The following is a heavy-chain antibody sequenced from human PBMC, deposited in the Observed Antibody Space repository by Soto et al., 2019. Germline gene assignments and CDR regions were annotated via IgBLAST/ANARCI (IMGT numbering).Heavy chain of an antibody. CDR2: INSDGSST. J-gene: IGHJ6*02. CDR1: GFTFSSYW. Sequence: GGSLRLSCAASGFTFSSYWMHWVRQAPGKGLVWVSRINSDGSSTSYADSVKGRFTISRDNAKNTLYLQMNSLRAEDTAVYYCARDLQWLGPYYYYYYGMDVWGQGTTVTVSS. V-gene: IGHV3-74*01. CDR3: ARDLQWLGPYYYYYYGMDV. D-gene: IGHD6-19*01.